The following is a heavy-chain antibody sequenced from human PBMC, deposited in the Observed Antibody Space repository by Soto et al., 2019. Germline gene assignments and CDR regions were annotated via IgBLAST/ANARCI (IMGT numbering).Heavy chain of an antibody. D-gene: IGHD2-15*01. V-gene: IGHV1-8*01. Sequence: ASVKISCKTSGYNFTNFDINWVRQAPGRGLVWMGWMNPSSGETGSAQNFQGRVTMTRDISTRTFFMQLTSLRSEDTAIYYCARLAEYCNGIKCYSNFDFWGRGTQVTVSS. CDR3: ARLAEYCNGIKCYSNFDF. J-gene: IGHJ4*01. CDR1: GYNFTNFD. CDR2: MNPSSGET.